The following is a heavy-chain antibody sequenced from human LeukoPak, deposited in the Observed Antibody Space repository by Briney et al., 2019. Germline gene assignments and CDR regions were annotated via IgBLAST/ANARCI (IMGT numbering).Heavy chain of an antibody. Sequence: SETLSLTCTVSGGSISSYYWSWIRQPPGKGLEWIGYIYYSGSTNYNPSLKCRVTISVDTSKNQFSLKLSSVTAADTAVYYCARSPLGSSGWVGFDYWGQGTLVTVSS. J-gene: IGHJ4*02. CDR1: GGSISSYY. CDR3: ARSPLGSSGWVGFDY. CDR2: IYYSGST. D-gene: IGHD6-19*01. V-gene: IGHV4-59*01.